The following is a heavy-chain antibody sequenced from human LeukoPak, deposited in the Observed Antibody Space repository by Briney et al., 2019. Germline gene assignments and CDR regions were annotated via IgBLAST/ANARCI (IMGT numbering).Heavy chain of an antibody. J-gene: IGHJ4*02. CDR3: AKVDYWSPENCLDS. CDR2: ITDGADT. CDR1: GFPFGSYA. D-gene: IGHD1-1*01. Sequence: PGGSLRLSCAASGFPFGSYAMTWVRQAPGKGLESVSVITDGADTYYADSVKGRFTISRDNSQNTVHLQMDNLRADDTAVYYCAKVDYWSPENCLDSWGQGTLVTVSS. V-gene: IGHV3-23*01.